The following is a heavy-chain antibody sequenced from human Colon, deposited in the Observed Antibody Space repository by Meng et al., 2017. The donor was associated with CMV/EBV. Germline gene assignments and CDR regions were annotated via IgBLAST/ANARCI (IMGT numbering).Heavy chain of an antibody. V-gene: IGHV1-18*01. CDR1: GYTFASYG. Sequence: VTCKACGYTFASYGVTWVRQASGQGLEWLGWISTYNGNTHYAQKFEGRVTMTTDTARSTVYMDLRSLTSDDTAVYYCARGEGYYDRWGQGTLVTVSS. J-gene: IGHJ5*02. CDR2: ISTYNGNT. CDR3: ARGEGYYDR. D-gene: IGHD5-24*01.